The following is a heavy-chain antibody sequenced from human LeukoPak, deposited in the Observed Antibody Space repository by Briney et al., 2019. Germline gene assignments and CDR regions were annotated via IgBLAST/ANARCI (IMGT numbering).Heavy chain of an antibody. CDR1: GFTFSSYG. Sequence: GGTLRLSCAASGFTFSSYGMSWVRQAPGKGLEWVSAISGSGGSTYYADSVKGRFTISRDNSKNTLYLQMNSLRAEDTALYYCAKGGAVAGPLDYWGQGTLVTVSS. CDR3: AKGGAVAGPLDY. J-gene: IGHJ4*02. CDR2: ISGSGGST. V-gene: IGHV3-23*01. D-gene: IGHD6-19*01.